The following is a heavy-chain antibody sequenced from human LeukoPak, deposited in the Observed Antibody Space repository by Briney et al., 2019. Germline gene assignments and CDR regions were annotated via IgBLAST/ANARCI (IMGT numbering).Heavy chain of an antibody. J-gene: IGHJ4*02. CDR1: GFTFSSYA. V-gene: IGHV3-23*01. CDR2: ISGSGGST. D-gene: IGHD6-13*01. CDR3: AKDAGARSSSWWGGDCDY. Sequence: GGSLRLSCAASGFTFSSYAMSWVRQAPGKGLEWVSAISGSGGSTYYADSVKGRFTISRDNSKNTLYLQMNSLRAEDTAVYYCAKDAGARSSSWWGGDCDYWGQGTLVTVSS.